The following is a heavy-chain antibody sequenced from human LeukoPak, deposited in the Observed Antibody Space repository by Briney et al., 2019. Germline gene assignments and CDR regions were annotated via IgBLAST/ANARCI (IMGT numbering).Heavy chain of an antibody. CDR2: IYTSGST. V-gene: IGHV4-61*02. Sequence: SQTLSLTCTVSGGSISSGSYYWSWIRQPAGKGLEWIGRIYTSGSTNYNPSLKSRVTISVDTSKNQLSLKLSSVTAADTAVYYCAREVVDTAVDAFDIWGQGTMVTVSS. CDR1: GGSISSGSYY. CDR3: AREVVDTAVDAFDI. D-gene: IGHD5-18*01. J-gene: IGHJ3*02.